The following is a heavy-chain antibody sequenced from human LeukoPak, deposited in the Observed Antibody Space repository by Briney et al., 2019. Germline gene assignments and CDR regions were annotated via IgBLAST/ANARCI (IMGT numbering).Heavy chain of an antibody. Sequence: ASVKVSCKVSGYTLTELSMHWVRQAPGKGLEWMGGFDPEDGETIYAQKFQGRVTMTEDTSTDTAYMELSSLRSEDTAVYYCATKVYDSSGYFAFDIWGQGTMVTVSS. D-gene: IGHD3-22*01. CDR3: ATKVYDSSGYFAFDI. V-gene: IGHV1-24*01. J-gene: IGHJ3*02. CDR1: GYTLTELS. CDR2: FDPEDGET.